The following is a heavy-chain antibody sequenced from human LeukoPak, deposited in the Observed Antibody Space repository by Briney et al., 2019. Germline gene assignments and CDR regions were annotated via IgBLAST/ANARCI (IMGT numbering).Heavy chain of an antibody. J-gene: IGHJ5*02. CDR1: GFTFSSYA. V-gene: IGHV3-30*04. CDR3: ARGPRGYCSGGSCPYNWFDP. CDR2: ISYDGSNK. D-gene: IGHD2-15*01. Sequence: RPGGSLRLSCAASGFTFSSYAMHWVRQAPGKGLEWVAVISYDGSNKYYADSVKGRFTISRDNSKNTLYLQMNSLRAEDTAVYYCARGPRGYCSGGSCPYNWFDPWGQGTLVTVSS.